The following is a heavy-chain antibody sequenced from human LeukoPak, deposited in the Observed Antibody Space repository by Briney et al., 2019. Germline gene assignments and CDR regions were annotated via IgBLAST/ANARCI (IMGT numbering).Heavy chain of an antibody. J-gene: IGHJ4*02. CDR2: INPNSGGT. Sequence: ASVKVSCKASGYTFTGYYMHSVRQAPGQGLEWMGWINPNSGGTNYAQKFQGRVTMTRDTSISTAYMELSRLRSDDTAVYYCARDPTQPITMVRGVIFEAPDLPDYWGQGTLVTVSS. CDR1: GYTFTGYY. CDR3: ARDPTQPITMVRGVIFEAPDLPDY. V-gene: IGHV1-2*02. D-gene: IGHD3-10*01.